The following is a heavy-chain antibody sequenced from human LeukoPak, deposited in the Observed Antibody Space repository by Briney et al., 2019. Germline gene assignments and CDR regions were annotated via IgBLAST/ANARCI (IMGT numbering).Heavy chain of an antibody. V-gene: IGHV3-53*01. CDR1: GFTVSSNY. D-gene: IGHD2-15*01. CDR2: IYSGGST. CDR3: ARDKKQWVVAATGDYYYYYMDV. J-gene: IGHJ6*03. Sequence: QPGGSLRLSCAASGFTVSSNYMSWVRQAPGKGLEWVSVIYSGGSTYYAASVKGRFTISRDNSKNTLYLQMNSLRAEDTAVYYCARDKKQWVVAATGDYYYYYMDVWGKGTTVTISS.